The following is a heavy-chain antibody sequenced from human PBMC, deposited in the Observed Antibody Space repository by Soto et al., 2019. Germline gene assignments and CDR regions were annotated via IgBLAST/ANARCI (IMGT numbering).Heavy chain of an antibody. CDR2: IIPIFGTA. J-gene: IGHJ4*02. Sequence: ASVKVSCKASGGTFSSYAISWVRQAPGQGLEWMGGIIPIFGTANYAQKFQGRVTITRDTSASTAYMELNGLTSDDTAIYYCAREHDDWSAYSFDFWGQGTLVTVS. V-gene: IGHV1-69*05. D-gene: IGHD3-3*01. CDR1: GGTFSSYA. CDR3: AREHDDWSAYSFDF.